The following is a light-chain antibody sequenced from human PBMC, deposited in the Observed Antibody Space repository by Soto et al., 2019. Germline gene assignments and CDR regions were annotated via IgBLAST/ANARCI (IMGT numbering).Light chain of an antibody. CDR3: HTWVGTGNVV. J-gene: IGLJ2*01. CDR2: LNSDGSH. V-gene: IGLV4-69*01. Sequence: QSVLTQSPSASASLGASVKVTCTLSSGHSSYAIAWHQQQPEKGPRYLMKLNSDGSHSKGDVIPDRFSGSSSGAERYLTISSLQSEDEADYYCHTWVGTGNVVVCGGTKLTVL. CDR1: SGHSSYA.